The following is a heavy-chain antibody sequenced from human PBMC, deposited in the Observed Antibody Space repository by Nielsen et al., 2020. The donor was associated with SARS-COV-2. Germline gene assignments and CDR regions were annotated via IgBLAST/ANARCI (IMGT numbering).Heavy chain of an antibody. V-gene: IGHV3-33*01. CDR1: GFTFSSYG. CDR2: IWYDGSNK. D-gene: IGHD4-17*01. J-gene: IGHJ6*02. CDR3: ARDISLNYGDYHV. Sequence: GGSLRLSCAASGFTFSSYGMHWVRQAPGKGLEWVAVIWYDGSNKYYADSVKGRFTISRDNSKNTLHLQMNSLRAEDTAVYYCARDISLNYGDYHVWGQGTTVTVSS.